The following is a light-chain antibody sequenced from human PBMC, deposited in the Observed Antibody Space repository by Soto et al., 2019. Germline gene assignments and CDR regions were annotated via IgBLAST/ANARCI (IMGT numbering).Light chain of an antibody. Sequence: EIVLTQSPATLSLSPGERATLSCRASQSVSSYLAWYQQKPGQAPRLLIYDASNRATGIPARFSGSGSGTDFTLTISSLESEDFAVDYCQQRSNFGGGTKVEIK. CDR3: QQRSN. CDR2: DAS. CDR1: QSVSSY. V-gene: IGKV3-11*01. J-gene: IGKJ4*01.